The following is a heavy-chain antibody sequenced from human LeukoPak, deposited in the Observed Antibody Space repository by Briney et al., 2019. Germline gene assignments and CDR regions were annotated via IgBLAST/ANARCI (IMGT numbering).Heavy chain of an antibody. CDR2: ISGSGGST. J-gene: IGHJ4*02. D-gene: IGHD5-12*01. CDR3: ARQGYSGYELPFGY. V-gene: IGHV3-23*01. Sequence: GGSLRLSCAASGFTFSSYAMSWVRQAPGKGLEWVSAISGSGGSTYYADSVKGRFTISRDNSKNTLYLQMNSLRAEDTAVYYCARQGYSGYELPFGYWGQGTLVTVSS. CDR1: GFTFSSYA.